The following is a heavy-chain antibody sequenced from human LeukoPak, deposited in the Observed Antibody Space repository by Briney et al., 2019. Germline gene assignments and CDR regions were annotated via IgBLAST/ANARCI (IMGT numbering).Heavy chain of an antibody. CDR2: ISGRADLT. D-gene: IGHD3-10*01. CDR3: AKRGPGSPQSGKYYFDY. Sequence: AGGSLRLSCAASGFTFSSYAMSWVRQAPGKGLEWVSAISGRADLTFYADSVKGRFTISRDNSKNTLYLQMNSLRAEDTAVYYCAKRGPGSPQSGKYYFDYWGQGTLVTVSS. CDR1: GFTFSSYA. V-gene: IGHV3-23*01. J-gene: IGHJ4*02.